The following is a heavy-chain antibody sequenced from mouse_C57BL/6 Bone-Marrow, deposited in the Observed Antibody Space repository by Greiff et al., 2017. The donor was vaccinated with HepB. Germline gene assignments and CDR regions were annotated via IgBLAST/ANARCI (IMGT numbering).Heavy chain of an antibody. V-gene: IGHV5-9-1*02. CDR3: TRDRDGYYGVFYAMDY. J-gene: IGHJ4*01. Sequence: EVKVVESGEGLVKPGGSLKLSCAASGFTFSSYAMSWVRQTPEKRLEWVAYISSGGDYIYYADTVKGRFTISRDNARNTLYLQMSSLKSEDTAMYYCTRDRDGYYGVFYAMDYWGQGTSVTVSS. CDR2: ISSGGDYI. CDR1: GFTFSSYA. D-gene: IGHD2-3*01.